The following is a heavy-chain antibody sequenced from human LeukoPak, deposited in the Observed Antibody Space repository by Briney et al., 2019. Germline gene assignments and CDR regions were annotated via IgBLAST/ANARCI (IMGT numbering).Heavy chain of an antibody. J-gene: IGHJ4*02. CDR2: IYYSGST. CDR3: AGSTSGSYSN. D-gene: IGHD1-26*01. CDR1: GGSISSSSYY. Sequence: PSETLSLTCTVSGGSISSSSYYWGWIRQPPGKGLEWIGSIYYSGSTYYNPSLKSRVTISVDTSKNQFSLKLSSVNAADTAVYYCAGSTSGSYSNWGQGTLVTVSS. V-gene: IGHV4-39*01.